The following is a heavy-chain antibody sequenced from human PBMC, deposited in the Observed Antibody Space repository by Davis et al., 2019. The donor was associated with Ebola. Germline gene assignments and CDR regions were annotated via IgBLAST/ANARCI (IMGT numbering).Heavy chain of an antibody. D-gene: IGHD6-13*01. V-gene: IGHV5-51*01. CDR1: GYSFTSYW. CDR2: IFPGDSDT. Sequence: GESLKISCKGSGYSFTSYWIGWVRQMPGKGLECMGIIFPGDSDTRYSPSFQGQVTISADKSITTAYLQWSSLKASDTAIYYCARHFRSSSWSNFDYWGQGTLVTVSS. J-gene: IGHJ4*02. CDR3: ARHFRSSSWSNFDY.